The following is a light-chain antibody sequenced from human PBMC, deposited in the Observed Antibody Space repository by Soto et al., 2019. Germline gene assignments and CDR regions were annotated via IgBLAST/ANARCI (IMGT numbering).Light chain of an antibody. CDR3: QQYGSSLIT. CDR2: GAS. CDR1: QMFSSSY. J-gene: IGKJ5*01. Sequence: EIVLTQSPGTLSLSPGEKPTLPCRASQMFSSSYLAWYQQKPGQAPRLLIYGASSRATGIPDRFSGSGSGTDFTLTISRLEPEDFAVYYCQQYGSSLITFGQGTRLEIK. V-gene: IGKV3-20*01.